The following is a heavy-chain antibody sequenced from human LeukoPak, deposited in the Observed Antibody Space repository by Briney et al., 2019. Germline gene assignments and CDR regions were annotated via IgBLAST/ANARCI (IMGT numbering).Heavy chain of an antibody. D-gene: IGHD4-17*01. CDR1: AFTFNDHG. V-gene: IGHV3-30*18. Sequence: PGTSLRLSCVASAFTFNDHGMAWVRQAPGKGLEWVAVISYDGSNKYYADSVKGRFTISRDNSKNTLYLQMNSLRAEDTAVYYCAKDMATVTEYYFDYWGQGTLVTVSS. CDR2: ISYDGSNK. J-gene: IGHJ4*02. CDR3: AKDMATVTEYYFDY.